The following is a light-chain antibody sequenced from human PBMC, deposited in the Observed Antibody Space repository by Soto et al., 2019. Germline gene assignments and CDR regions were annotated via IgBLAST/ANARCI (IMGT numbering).Light chain of an antibody. V-gene: IGLV1-47*02. Sequence: QSVLTQPPSASGTPGQRVTISCSGSSSNIGSNYVYWYQQLPGTAPKLLIYCNNPRPSGVPDRFSGSKSGTSASLAISGARYEADFDYYCAAWDDSLWVFGGGTKVTVL. CDR3: AAWDDSLWV. J-gene: IGLJ3*02. CDR1: SSNIGSNY. CDR2: CNN.